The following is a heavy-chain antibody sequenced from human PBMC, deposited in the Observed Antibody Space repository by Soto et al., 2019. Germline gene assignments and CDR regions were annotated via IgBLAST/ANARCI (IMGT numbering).Heavy chain of an antibody. V-gene: IGHV3-48*01. J-gene: IGHJ3*02. D-gene: IGHD3-3*01. CDR3: ARGFDFWSGYFPLGAFDI. CDR2: ISSSSSTI. CDR1: GFTFSSYS. Sequence: GGSLRLSCAASGFTFSSYSMNWVRQAPGKGLEWVSYISSSSSTIYYADSVKGRFTISRDNAKNSLYLQMNSLRAEDTAVYYCARGFDFWSGYFPLGAFDIWGQGTMVTVSS.